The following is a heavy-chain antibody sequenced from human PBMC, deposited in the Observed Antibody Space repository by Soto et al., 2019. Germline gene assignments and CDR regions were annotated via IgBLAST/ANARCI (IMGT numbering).Heavy chain of an antibody. Sequence: QVQLQESGPGLVKPSQTLSLTCTVSGGSISSGGYYWSWIRQHPGKGLEWIGYIYDSGRTYYNPSIKSRVTISVDTSQNQFSLEVDSVTAADTAVYYCARRLSGVFDYWGQGTLVTVSS. J-gene: IGHJ4*02. CDR3: ARRLSGVFDY. V-gene: IGHV4-31*03. D-gene: IGHD2-15*01. CDR2: IYDSGRT. CDR1: GGSISSGGYY.